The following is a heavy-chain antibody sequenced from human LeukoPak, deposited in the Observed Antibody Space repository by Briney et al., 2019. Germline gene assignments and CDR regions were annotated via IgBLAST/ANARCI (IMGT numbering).Heavy chain of an antibody. Sequence: GGSLRLSRAASGFTFNIYEMNWVRQAPGKGLEWISYISNSGSAMSYADSVKGRFTISRDNTKNSLYLQMNSLRTEDTAVYYCARIARHLAAANDYWGQGTVVTVSS. J-gene: IGHJ4*02. CDR1: GFTFNIYE. CDR2: ISNSGSAM. D-gene: IGHD6-13*01. CDR3: ARIARHLAAANDY. V-gene: IGHV3-48*03.